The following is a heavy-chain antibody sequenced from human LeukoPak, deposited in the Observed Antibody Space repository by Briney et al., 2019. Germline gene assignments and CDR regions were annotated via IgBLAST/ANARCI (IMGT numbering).Heavy chain of an antibody. CDR3: VKDFCRGGNCPFPFFDS. CDR2: TVAGYSET. Sequence: PGGSLRLSCVASGFTISGHAMSWVGRAPAKGLEWVSITVAGYSETHYADSVRGRFTISRDDSSNTLSLEMNSLRADDTGTYYCVKDFCRGGNCPFPFFDSWGQGTVVTVSS. J-gene: IGHJ4*02. V-gene: IGHV3-23*01. D-gene: IGHD4-23*01. CDR1: GFTISGHA.